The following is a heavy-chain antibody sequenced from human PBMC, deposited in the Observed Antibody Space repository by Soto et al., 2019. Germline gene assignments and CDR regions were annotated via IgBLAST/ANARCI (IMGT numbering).Heavy chain of an antibody. J-gene: IGHJ5*02. V-gene: IGHV4-59*01. Sequence: QVQLQESGPGLVKPSETLSLTCTVSGGSINNYYWSWIRQPPGKGLEWIGYIYDSGSTNYNPSLKSRVTMSVDTSKNQFSLNLSSVPAADTAVYYCAREHGFSYGLNYFDPWGQGTLVTVSS. D-gene: IGHD5-18*01. CDR1: GGSINNYY. CDR3: AREHGFSYGLNYFDP. CDR2: IYDSGST.